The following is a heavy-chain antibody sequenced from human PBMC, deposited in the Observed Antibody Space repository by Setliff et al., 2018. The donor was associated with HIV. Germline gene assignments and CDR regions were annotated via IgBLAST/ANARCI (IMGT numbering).Heavy chain of an antibody. J-gene: IGHJ5*02. V-gene: IGHV3-21*04. CDR2: ISSSNSYK. CDR3: AKGGFGVPVAYATPLS. CDR1: GFTFNSYS. Sequence: GGSLRLSCAASGFTFNSYSMNWVRQAPGKGLEWVSSISSSNSYKHYADSVKGRFTISRDNAKNSLYLQMNSLRGEDTAVYYCAKGGFGVPVAYATPLSWGQGTLVTVSS. D-gene: IGHD6-19*01.